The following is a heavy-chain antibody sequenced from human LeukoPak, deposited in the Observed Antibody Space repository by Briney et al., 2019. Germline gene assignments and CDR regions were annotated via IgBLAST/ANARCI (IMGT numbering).Heavy chain of an antibody. CDR1: GVSISSNSYY. CDR2: IYYSGST. Sequence: SETLSLTCSVSGVSISSNSYYWGWIRQPPGKGLKWIGSIYYSGSTYYNPSLKSRVTISVDTSKNQFSLKLTSVTAADTAVYYCAREGTESQTVAFDIWGQGTMVTVSS. V-gene: IGHV4-39*07. D-gene: IGHD1-1*01. CDR3: AREGTESQTVAFDI. J-gene: IGHJ3*02.